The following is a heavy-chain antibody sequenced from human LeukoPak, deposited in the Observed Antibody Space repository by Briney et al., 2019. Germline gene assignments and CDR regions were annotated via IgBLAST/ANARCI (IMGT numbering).Heavy chain of an antibody. V-gene: IGHV5-51*01. Sequence: GESLKISCTGSGYSFTSYWIGWVRQMPGKGLEWMGIIYPGDSDTRYSPSFQGQVTISADKSISTAYLQWSSLKASDTAMYYCARGRAVAGPAPDFDYWGQETLVTVSS. CDR3: ARGRAVAGPAPDFDY. D-gene: IGHD6-19*01. CDR2: IYPGDSDT. J-gene: IGHJ4*02. CDR1: GYSFTSYW.